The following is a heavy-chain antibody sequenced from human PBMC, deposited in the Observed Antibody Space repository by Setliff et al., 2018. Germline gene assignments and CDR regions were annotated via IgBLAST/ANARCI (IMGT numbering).Heavy chain of an antibody. CDR1: GYTLTKLP. CDR2: TIPIFGST. D-gene: IGHD5-18*01. Sequence: SVKVSCKVSGYTLTKLPMHWVRQAPGKGLEWMGGTIPIFGSTNYAQKFQDRVTIITDESTSTAYMELRSLRTEDTAVYYCAREGVDTRSSTDYRYYMDVWGKGTTVTVSS. J-gene: IGHJ6*03. CDR3: AREGVDTRSSTDYRYYMDV. V-gene: IGHV1-69*05.